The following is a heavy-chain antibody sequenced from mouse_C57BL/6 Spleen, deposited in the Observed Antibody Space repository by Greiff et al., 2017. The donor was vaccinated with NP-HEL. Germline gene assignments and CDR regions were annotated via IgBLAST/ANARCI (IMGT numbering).Heavy chain of an antibody. V-gene: IGHV1-69*01. Sequence: VQLQQPGAELVMPGASVKLSCKASGYTFTSYWMHWVKQRPGQGLEWIGEIDPSDSYTNYNQKFKGKSTLTVDKSSSTAYMQLSSLTSEDSAVYYCANHEGFAYWGQGTLVTVSA. CDR1: GYTFTSYW. J-gene: IGHJ3*01. CDR3: ANHEGFAY. CDR2: IDPSDSYT.